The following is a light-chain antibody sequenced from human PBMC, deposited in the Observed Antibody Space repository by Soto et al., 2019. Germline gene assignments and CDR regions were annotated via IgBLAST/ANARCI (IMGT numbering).Light chain of an antibody. J-gene: IGKJ1*01. CDR3: QQSNNFPWT. CDR2: AAS. Sequence: DIQMTQSPSSVSASVGDRVTITCRANQDVSSWLAWYQQKPGKAPKLLIYAASSMQSGVPSRFSGSGSGTEFTLTISSLQPGDFAVYYFQQSNNFPWTFGQGTKVEIK. V-gene: IGKV1-12*02. CDR1: QDVSSW.